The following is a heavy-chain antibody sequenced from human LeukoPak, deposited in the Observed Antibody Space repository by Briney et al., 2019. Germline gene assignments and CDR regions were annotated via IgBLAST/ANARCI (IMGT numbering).Heavy chain of an antibody. D-gene: IGHD4-11*01. CDR1: GFTFSSYG. J-gene: IGHJ6*02. CDR3: ARDSSTTILYYYCYGMDV. Sequence: GGSLRLSCAASGFTFSSYGMHWVRQAPGKGLEWVAVIWYDGSNKYYVDSVKGRFTISRDNSKNTLYLQMNSLRAEDTAVYYCARDSSTTILYYYCYGMDVWGQGTTVTVSS. V-gene: IGHV3-33*01. CDR2: IWYDGSNK.